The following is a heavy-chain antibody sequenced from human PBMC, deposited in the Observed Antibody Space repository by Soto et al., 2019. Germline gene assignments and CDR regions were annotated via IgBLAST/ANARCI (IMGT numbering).Heavy chain of an antibody. CDR1: GFTFSSYE. CDR2: ISSGGSTI. Sequence: EVQLVESGGGLVQPGGSLRLSCAASGFTFSSYEMNWVRQAPGKGLEWVSYISSGGSTIYYADSVRGRFTISRDNAKNSLYLQMNSLRAEDTAVYFCLGGSTYDTPWGQGTLVTVSS. V-gene: IGHV3-48*03. CDR3: LGGSTYDTP. J-gene: IGHJ5*02. D-gene: IGHD3-16*01.